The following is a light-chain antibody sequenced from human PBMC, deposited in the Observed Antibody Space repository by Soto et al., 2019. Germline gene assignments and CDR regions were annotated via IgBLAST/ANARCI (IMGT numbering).Light chain of an antibody. CDR1: SSDVGRYNY. CDR3: CSHEGSNNNWV. V-gene: IGLV2-8*01. Sequence: QSALTQPPSASGSPGQSVTISCTGTSSDVGRYNYVSWYQHHPGKAPKLMIYEVTKRPSGVPDRFSGSKSGNTASLTVSGVQADDEAEYFCCSHEGSNNNWVFGGGTKLTVL. J-gene: IGLJ3*02. CDR2: EVT.